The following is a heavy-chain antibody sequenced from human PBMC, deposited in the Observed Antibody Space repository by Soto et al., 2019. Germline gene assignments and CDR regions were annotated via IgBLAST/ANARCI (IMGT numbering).Heavy chain of an antibody. CDR2: ISGSGGST. D-gene: IGHD6-19*01. J-gene: IGHJ6*02. V-gene: IGHV3-23*01. Sequence: GGSLSLSCAASGFTFSSYAMSWVHQAPGKGLEWVSAISGSGGSTYYADSVKGRFTISRDNSKNTLYLQMNSLRAEDTAVYYCAKGRLVSYYYYGMDVWGQGTTVTVSS. CDR3: AKGRLVSYYYYGMDV. CDR1: GFTFSSYA.